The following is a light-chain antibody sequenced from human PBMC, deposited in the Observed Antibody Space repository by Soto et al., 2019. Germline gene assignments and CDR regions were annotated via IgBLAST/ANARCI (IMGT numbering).Light chain of an antibody. J-gene: IGKJ1*01. CDR2: DAS. CDR3: QHYNTYST. Sequence: DIQMTQSPSTLSASVGDRVTITCRASQSISSWLAWYQQKSGKAPKLLIYDASSLESGVPSRFSGSGSGTDFTLTISSLKPEDFATYYCQHYNTYSTFGQGTKVDIK. CDR1: QSISSW. V-gene: IGKV1-5*01.